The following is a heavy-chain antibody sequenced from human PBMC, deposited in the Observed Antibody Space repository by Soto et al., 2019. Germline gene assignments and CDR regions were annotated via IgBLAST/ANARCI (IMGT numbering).Heavy chain of an antibody. CDR2: ISAYNGNT. J-gene: IGHJ3*02. D-gene: IGHD6-19*01. CDR1: GYAFTSYG. CDR3: ARGPGYSSGWPPDAFDI. Sequence: ASVKVSCKASGYAFTSYGISWVRQAPGQGLEWMGRISAYNGNTNYAQKLQGRVTMTTDTSTSTAYMELRSLRSDDTAVYYCARGPGYSSGWPPDAFDIWGQGTMVTVSS. V-gene: IGHV1-18*01.